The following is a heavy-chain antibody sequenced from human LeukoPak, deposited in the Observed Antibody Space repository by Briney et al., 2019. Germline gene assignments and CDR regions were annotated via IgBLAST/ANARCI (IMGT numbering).Heavy chain of an antibody. Sequence: RGSLRLSCAAPGFPFRSYSISWGRQAPGKGLGWVAAIIVVGGGTYYADSVKGRFTISRDNSKNTLYLQMNSLIAEGTAVYYCAKDANSGSYYGLFDYWGQGTLVTVSS. CDR3: AKDANSGSYYGLFDY. J-gene: IGHJ4*02. CDR2: IIVVGGGT. D-gene: IGHD1-26*01. V-gene: IGHV3-23*01. CDR1: GFPFRSYS.